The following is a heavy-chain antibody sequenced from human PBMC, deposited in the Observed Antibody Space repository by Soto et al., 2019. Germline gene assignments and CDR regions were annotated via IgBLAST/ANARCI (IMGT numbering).Heavy chain of an antibody. J-gene: IGHJ4*02. V-gene: IGHV2-5*02. D-gene: IGHD2-15*01. Sequence: QITLKESGPTLVKPTQTLTLTCTFSGFSLSTSGVGVGWIRQPPGKALEWLALSYWDDDKRYSPSLKSRLTITKDTSKNQVVLTMTNMDPVDTATYYCAHITIYCSGGRCSPDFVDFWGQGTRVTVSS. CDR2: SYWDDDK. CDR3: AHITIYCSGGRCSPDFVDF. CDR1: GFSLSTSGVG.